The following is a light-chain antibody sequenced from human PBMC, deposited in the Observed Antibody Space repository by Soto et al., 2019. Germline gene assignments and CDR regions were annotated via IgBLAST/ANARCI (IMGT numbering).Light chain of an antibody. J-gene: IGKJ5*01. CDR1: QSVSSN. CDR2: GAS. Sequence: EIVMTQSPATLSVSPGERATLSCRASQSVSSNLAWYQQKPGQAPRLLIYGASNRATDIPARFSGSGSGTDFTLTISSLEPEDFAVYYCQQRSNLITFGQGTRLEIK. V-gene: IGKV3-11*01. CDR3: QQRSNLIT.